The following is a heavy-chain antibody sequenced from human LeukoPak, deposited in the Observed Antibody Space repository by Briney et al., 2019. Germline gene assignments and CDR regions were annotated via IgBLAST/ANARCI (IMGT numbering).Heavy chain of an antibody. D-gene: IGHD3-10*01. Sequence: SETLSHTCTVSGGSISSYYWSWIRQPAGKGLEWIGRIYTSGSTNYNPSLKSRVTMSVDTSKNQFSLKLSSVTAADTAVYYCARVLGGSGSYYTYYYYYMDVWGKGTAVTVSS. CDR3: ARVLGGSGSYYTYYYYYMDV. V-gene: IGHV4-4*07. J-gene: IGHJ6*03. CDR1: GGSISSYY. CDR2: IYTSGST.